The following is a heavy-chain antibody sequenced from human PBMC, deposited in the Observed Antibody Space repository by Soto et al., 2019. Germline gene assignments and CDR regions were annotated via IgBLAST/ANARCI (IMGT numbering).Heavy chain of an antibody. Sequence: EVQLVESGGGLVQPGGSLRLSCAASGFTFSDHYMDWVRQAPGKGLEWVGRSRNKANSYSTEYAASVKGRFTISRDESKNSLYLQLNSLKTADTAVYYCAMFSGSYTRGLDYWGQGTLVTVSS. D-gene: IGHD1-26*01. V-gene: IGHV3-72*01. CDR1: GFTFSDHY. J-gene: IGHJ4*02. CDR2: SRNKANSYST. CDR3: AMFSGSYTRGLDY.